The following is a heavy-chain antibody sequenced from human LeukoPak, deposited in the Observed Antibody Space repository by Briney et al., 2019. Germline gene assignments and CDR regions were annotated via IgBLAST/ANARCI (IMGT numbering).Heavy chain of an antibody. Sequence: SETLSLTCAVYGGPFSGYYWSWIRQPPGKGLEWIGEINHSGSTNYNPSLKSRVTISVDTSKNQFSLKLSSVTAADTAVYYCARHLWEPTDPFFDYWGQGTLVTVSS. D-gene: IGHD1-26*01. V-gene: IGHV4-34*01. J-gene: IGHJ4*02. CDR2: INHSGST. CDR3: ARHLWEPTDPFFDY. CDR1: GGPFSGYY.